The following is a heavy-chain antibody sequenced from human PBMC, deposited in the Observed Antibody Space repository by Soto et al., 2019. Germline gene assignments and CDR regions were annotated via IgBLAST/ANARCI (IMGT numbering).Heavy chain of an antibody. CDR3: GKVTLYCSGGDCPLYYYYGMDV. CDR1: GFTFISYG. V-gene: IGHV3-30*18. Sequence: GGSLRLSCAASGFTFISYGMHWVRQAPGKGLEWLAVISNDGSNKYLADSVKGRLALSRDNSRNTLYLQINSLRVEDTAVYYCGKVTLYCSGGDCPLYYYYGMDVWGQGTTVTVSS. D-gene: IGHD2-15*01. CDR2: ISNDGSNK. J-gene: IGHJ6*02.